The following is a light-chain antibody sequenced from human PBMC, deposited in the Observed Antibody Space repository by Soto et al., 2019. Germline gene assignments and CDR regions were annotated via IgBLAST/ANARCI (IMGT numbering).Light chain of an antibody. J-gene: IGKJ5*01. CDR1: QGITTY. CDR2: GAS. Sequence: DIQMTQSPSSLSASVGDRVTLTCRASQGITTYLAWFQQKPGKAPKSLIYGASTLQSGVPSRFSGSGSGTDFTLTISSLQPEDFAIYYWQQYNSYPITFGQGTRLEIK. V-gene: IGKV1-16*01. CDR3: QQYNSYPIT.